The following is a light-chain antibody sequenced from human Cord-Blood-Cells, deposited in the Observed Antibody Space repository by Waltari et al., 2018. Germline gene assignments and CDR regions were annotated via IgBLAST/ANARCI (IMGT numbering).Light chain of an antibody. CDR2: QDS. Sequence: SYELTQPPSVSVSPGQTASITCSGDKLGDKYACWYQQKPGQSPVLVIYQDSKRPSGIPERFSGSNYGNTATLTISGTQAMDEADDYCQAWDSSTAVFGGGTKLTVL. J-gene: IGLJ3*02. V-gene: IGLV3-1*01. CDR1: KLGDKY. CDR3: QAWDSSTAV.